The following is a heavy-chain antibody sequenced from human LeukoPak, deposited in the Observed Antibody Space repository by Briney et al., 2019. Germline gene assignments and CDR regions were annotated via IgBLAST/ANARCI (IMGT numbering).Heavy chain of an antibody. V-gene: IGHV4-61*02. CDR1: GGSISSGSYY. D-gene: IGHD2-15*01. CDR2: IYTSGST. J-gene: IGHJ5*02. Sequence: PSETLSLTCTVSGGSISSGSYYWSWIRQPAGKGLEWIGRIYTSGSTNYNPSLKSRVTISVDTSKNQFSLKLSSVTAADTAVYYCASGSGGQLGGWFDPWGQGTLVTVSS. CDR3: ASGSGGQLGGWFDP.